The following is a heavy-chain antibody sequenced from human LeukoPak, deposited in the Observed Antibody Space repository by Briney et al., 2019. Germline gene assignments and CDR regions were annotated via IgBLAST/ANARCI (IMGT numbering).Heavy chain of an antibody. CDR3: AKSFRSTSLDY. CDR2: IVPSGGTT. J-gene: IGHJ4*02. Sequence: PGGSLRLSCAASGFTFSSYGMNWVRQAPGKGLEWVSGIVPSGGTTYYADSVKGRFTVSRDNSRNTLYLQMNSLRAGDTAVYYCAKSFRSTSLDYWGQGTLVPVSS. CDR1: GFTFSSYG. V-gene: IGHV3-23*01. D-gene: IGHD2-2*01.